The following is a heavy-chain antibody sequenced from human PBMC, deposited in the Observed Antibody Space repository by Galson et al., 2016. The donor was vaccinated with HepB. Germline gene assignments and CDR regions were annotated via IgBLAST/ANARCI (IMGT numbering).Heavy chain of an antibody. V-gene: IGHV1-2*02. CDR2: IDPRSGGT. CDR3: ARLRRIVTTGSWSSPSYFDY. J-gene: IGHJ4*02. Sequence: SVKVSCKASGYILTGYYVHWVRQAPGQGLEWMGWIDPRSGGTIYAENFQGRVTMTRDTSINTAYMELSRPRSADTAVYYCARLRRIVTTGSWSSPSYFDYWGQGTLVTVSS. CDR1: GYILTGYY. D-gene: IGHD1-26*01.